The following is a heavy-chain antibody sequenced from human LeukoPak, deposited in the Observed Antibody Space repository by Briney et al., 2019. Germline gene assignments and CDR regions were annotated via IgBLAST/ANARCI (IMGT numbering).Heavy chain of an antibody. D-gene: IGHD3-22*01. V-gene: IGHV1-69*02. CDR1: GGTFSSYT. J-gene: IGHJ4*02. CDR3: ARAPYYYDSSGYYGGQGYYFDY. Sequence: VASVKVSCKASGGTFSSYTISWVRQAPGQGLEWMGRIIPILGIANYAQKFQGRVTITADKSTSTAYTELSSLRSEDTAVYYCARAPYYYDSSGYYGGQGYYFDYWGQGTLVTVSS. CDR2: IIPILGIA.